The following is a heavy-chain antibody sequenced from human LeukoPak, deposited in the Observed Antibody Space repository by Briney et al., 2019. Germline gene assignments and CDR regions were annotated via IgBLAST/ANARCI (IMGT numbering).Heavy chain of an antibody. Sequence: PGGSLRLSCAASEFTLISYWMSWVRQLPGKGLEWVANIKQDGSEKYYVDSVKGRFTISRDNAKNSLYLQMNSLRAEDTAVYYCARDPNYYDSSGYYFDYWGQGTLVTVSS. CDR3: ARDPNYYDSSGYYFDY. CDR1: EFTLISYW. J-gene: IGHJ4*02. D-gene: IGHD3-22*01. CDR2: IKQDGSEK. V-gene: IGHV3-7*01.